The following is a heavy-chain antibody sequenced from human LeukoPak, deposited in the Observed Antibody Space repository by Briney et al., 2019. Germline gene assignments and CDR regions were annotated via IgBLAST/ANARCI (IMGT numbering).Heavy chain of an antibody. J-gene: IGHJ4*02. CDR3: ATYSSGWGTSDY. V-gene: IGHV1-8*02. Sequence: GASVKVSCKASGYTFTGYYMHWVRQAPGQGLEWMGWINPNSGNTGYAQKFQGRVTMTRNTSISTAYMELSSLRSEDTAVYYCATYSSGWGTSDYWGQGTLVTVSS. D-gene: IGHD6-19*01. CDR1: GYTFTGYY. CDR2: INPNSGNT.